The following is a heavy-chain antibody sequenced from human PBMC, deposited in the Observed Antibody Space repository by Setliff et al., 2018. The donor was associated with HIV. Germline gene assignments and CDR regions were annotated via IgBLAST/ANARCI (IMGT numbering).Heavy chain of an antibody. CDR1: GFTFSDYY. CDR2: IYSGGTT. CDR3: ARDRGRGMAPSGILDYYYMDV. V-gene: IGHV3-53*04. D-gene: IGHD6-13*01. Sequence: GGSLRLSCAASGFTFSDYYMSWVRQAPGKGLEWVSIIYSGGTTYYADSVKGRFIISRHNSNNTLYLQMNSLRAEDSAMYYCARDRGRGMAPSGILDYYYMDVWGKGTTVTVSS. J-gene: IGHJ6*03.